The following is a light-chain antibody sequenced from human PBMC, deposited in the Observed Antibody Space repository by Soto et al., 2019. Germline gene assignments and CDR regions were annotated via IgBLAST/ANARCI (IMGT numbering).Light chain of an antibody. CDR2: YAS. CDR3: QQYSKWPHT. CDR1: QNLSRN. Sequence: EMVMTQSPATLSVSPGERATLSCRASQNLSRNLAWYQQQPGQAPRLLIFYASTRATGIPARFSGSGSGTDFTLTISSLQSEDFAVYCCQQYSKWPHTFGQGTKLEIK. J-gene: IGKJ2*01. V-gene: IGKV3-15*01.